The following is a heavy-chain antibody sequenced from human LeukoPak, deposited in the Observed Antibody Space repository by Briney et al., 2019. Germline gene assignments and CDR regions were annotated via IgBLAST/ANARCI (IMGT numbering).Heavy chain of an antibody. CDR3: ARGITGTVVY. CDR2: MNPNSGHT. J-gene: IGHJ4*02. CDR1: GHTFTNYD. Sequence: EASVKVSCKASGHTFTNYDINWVRQATGQGLQWMGWMNPNSGHTGYAQKFQGRVTITRNTSITTAYMELSSLRSEDTAVYYCARGITGTVVYWGQGTLVTVSS. D-gene: IGHD1-20*01. V-gene: IGHV1-8*03.